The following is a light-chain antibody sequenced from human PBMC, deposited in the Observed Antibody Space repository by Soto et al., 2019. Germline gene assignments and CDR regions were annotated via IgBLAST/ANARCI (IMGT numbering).Light chain of an antibody. V-gene: IGLV2-8*01. CDR2: EVT. CDR3: TSYAGSDNPVL. J-gene: IGLJ2*01. CDR1: SNDIGEYHY. Sequence: QSALTQPPSASGSPGQSVTIPCTGTSNDIGEYHYVSWYQQHPGKAPKLMIYEVTQRPSGVPHRSSGSKSGNTASLTVSGLQPEDEADYYRTSYAGSDNPVLFGGGTKVTVL.